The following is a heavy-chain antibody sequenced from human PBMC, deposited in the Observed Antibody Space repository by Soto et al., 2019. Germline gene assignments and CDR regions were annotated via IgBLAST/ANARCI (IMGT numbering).Heavy chain of an antibody. CDR2: IYYSGST. CDR1: GGSISSYY. J-gene: IGHJ6*02. V-gene: IGHV4-59*01. Sequence: SETLSLTCTVSGGSISSYYWSWIRQPPGKGLEWIGYIYYSGSTNYNPSLKSRVTISVDTSKNQFSLKLSSVTAADTAVYYCARDRLEASGMDVWGQGTTVTVSS. CDR3: ARDRLEASGMDV.